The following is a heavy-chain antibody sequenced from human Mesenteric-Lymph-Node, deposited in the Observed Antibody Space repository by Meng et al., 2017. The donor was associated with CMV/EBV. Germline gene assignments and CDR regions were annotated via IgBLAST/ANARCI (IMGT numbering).Heavy chain of an antibody. CDR1: GYNFTSHW. J-gene: IGHJ5*02. D-gene: IGHD1-1*01. CDR2: IYPADSDT. Sequence: GESLKISCKGTGYNFTSHWIAWVRQMPGKGLEWMGFIYPADSDTSYSPSVQGRVTISADKSINTVYLQWTSLRASDTATYYCARHTTLDDWFDPWGQGTLVTVSS. V-gene: IGHV5-51*01. CDR3: ARHTTLDDWFDP.